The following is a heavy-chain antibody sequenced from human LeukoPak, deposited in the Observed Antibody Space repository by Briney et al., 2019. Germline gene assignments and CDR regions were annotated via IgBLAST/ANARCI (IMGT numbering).Heavy chain of an antibody. Sequence: GGSLRLYRESSGFIFNCYAMSRVREAPGKGPEGVSVNIGCGGSTYYADSVKGRFAISRDNSNNTLYLQMNSLRAEDTAVYYCAKEMFRGPIRSPCRVLWFDPWGQGTLVTVSS. V-gene: IGHV3-23*01. D-gene: IGHD3-10*01. CDR1: GFIFNCYA. J-gene: IGHJ5*02. CDR3: AKEMFRGPIRSPCRVLWFDP. CDR2: NIGCGGST.